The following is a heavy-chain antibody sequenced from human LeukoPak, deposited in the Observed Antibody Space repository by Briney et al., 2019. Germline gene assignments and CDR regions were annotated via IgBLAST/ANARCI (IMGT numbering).Heavy chain of an antibody. Sequence: GRSLRLSCAASGFTFDDYAMHWVRQAPGKGLEWVSGISWNSGTIDYVDSVKGRFTISRDNAKNSLYLQMNSLRVEDTALYYCAKDMYYDILTGYGLNYWGQGTLVTVSS. CDR3: AKDMYYDILTGYGLNY. J-gene: IGHJ4*02. V-gene: IGHV3-9*01. CDR2: ISWNSGTI. D-gene: IGHD3-9*01. CDR1: GFTFDDYA.